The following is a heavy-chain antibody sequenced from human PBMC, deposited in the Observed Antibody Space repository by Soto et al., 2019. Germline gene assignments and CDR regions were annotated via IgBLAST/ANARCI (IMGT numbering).Heavy chain of an antibody. CDR3: VGSSGWIFDH. CDR1: GFPFNMYW. J-gene: IGHJ4*02. D-gene: IGHD6-19*01. Sequence: EVLLVESGGGLVQPGGSLTLSCAASGFPFNMYWMTWVRQAPGKGLEWVASINKDGTVKDYVESLQDRFTISRDALKKSSYLQMNNLRVDDTAVFYCVGSSGWIFDHWGQGTLVTVSS. CDR2: INKDGTVK. V-gene: IGHV3-7*03.